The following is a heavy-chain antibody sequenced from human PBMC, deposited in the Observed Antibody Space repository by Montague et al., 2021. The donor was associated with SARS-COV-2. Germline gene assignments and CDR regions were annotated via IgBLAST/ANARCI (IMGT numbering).Heavy chain of an antibody. V-gene: IGHV4-59*01. J-gene: IGHJ4*02. CDR2: IHYSGSN. CDR1: GGSIGSYY. D-gene: IGHD3-10*01. CDR3: SRSLDPSGTYYLPY. Sequence: SETLSLTCSVSGGSIGSYYWSWLRQPPGTGLEWIGHIHYSGSNTYSSSFKSRVTISIDTPKNQFSLKLSSVTAADTAGYYCSRSLDPSGTYYLPYWGQGTLVTVSS.